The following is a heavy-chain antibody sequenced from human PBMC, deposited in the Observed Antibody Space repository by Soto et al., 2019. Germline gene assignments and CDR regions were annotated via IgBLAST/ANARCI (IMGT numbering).Heavy chain of an antibody. CDR1: GYTFTSYA. V-gene: IGHV1-3*01. J-gene: IGHJ3*02. CDR2: INAGNGNT. D-gene: IGHD2-15*01. Sequence: ASVKVSCKASGYTFTSYAMHWVRQAPGQRLEWMGWINAGNGNTKYSQKFQGRVTITRDTSASTAYMELSSLRSEDTAVYYCAHGGYCSGGSCYGDAFDIWGQGTMVTVSS. CDR3: AHGGYCSGGSCYGDAFDI.